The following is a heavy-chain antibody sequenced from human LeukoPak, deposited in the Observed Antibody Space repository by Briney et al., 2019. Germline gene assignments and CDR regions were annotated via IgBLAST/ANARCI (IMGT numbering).Heavy chain of an antibody. CDR3: ARDSGVLRFGELLRD. D-gene: IGHD3-10*01. Sequence: ASVKVSCKASGYTFTSYYMHWVRQAPGQGLEWMGIINPSGGSTSYAQKFQGRVTMTRDTSTSTVYMELSSLRSEDTAVYYCARDSGVLRFGELLRDWGQGTLVTVSS. CDR2: INPSGGST. CDR1: GYTFTSYY. V-gene: IGHV1-46*01. J-gene: IGHJ4*02.